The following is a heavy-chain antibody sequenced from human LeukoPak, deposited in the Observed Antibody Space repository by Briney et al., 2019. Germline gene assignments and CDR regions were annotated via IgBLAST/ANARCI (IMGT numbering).Heavy chain of an antibody. CDR1: GFTFSSYA. CDR3: ARNSPGGQLVTKAFDI. D-gene: IGHD6-6*01. Sequence: QSGGSLRLSCAASGFTFSSYAMTWVRQAPGKGPEWVSAISGSGGDTYYADSVKGRFTISRDNSKNTLYLQMSSLRAEDTAVYYCARNSPGGQLVTKAFDIWGQGTMVTVSS. CDR2: ISGSGGDT. J-gene: IGHJ3*02. V-gene: IGHV3-23*01.